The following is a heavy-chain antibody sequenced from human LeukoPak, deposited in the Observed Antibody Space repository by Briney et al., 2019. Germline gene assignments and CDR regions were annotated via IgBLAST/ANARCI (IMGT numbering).Heavy chain of an antibody. V-gene: IGHV1-18*01. Sequence: ASVKVSCKASGYTFTSYGISWVRQAPGQGLEWMGWISAYNGNTNYAQKLQGRVTMTTDTSTRTAYMELRSLRSDDPAVYYCARARIVVTGTRYFQHWGQGTLVTVPS. J-gene: IGHJ1*01. CDR3: ARARIVVTGTRYFQH. CDR2: ISAYNGNT. D-gene: IGHD6-19*01. CDR1: GYTFTSYG.